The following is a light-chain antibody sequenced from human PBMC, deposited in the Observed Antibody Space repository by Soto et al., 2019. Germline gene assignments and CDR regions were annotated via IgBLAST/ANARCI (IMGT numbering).Light chain of an antibody. J-gene: IGKJ5*01. V-gene: IGKV1-5*03. CDR1: QSITTW. CDR2: KAS. CDR3: QQYDSYPIT. Sequence: DIQMTQSPSTLSASVGDRVTITCRASQSITTWLAWYQRKPGKAPNLLIYKASNLKGGVPSRFSGSGSGTEFTLTISSLQPHDFATYYCQQYDSYPITLGQGTRLDIK.